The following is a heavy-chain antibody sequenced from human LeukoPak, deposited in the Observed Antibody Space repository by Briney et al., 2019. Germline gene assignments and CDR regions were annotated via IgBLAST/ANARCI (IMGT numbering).Heavy chain of an antibody. J-gene: IGHJ4*02. D-gene: IGHD4-11*01. Sequence: GASVKVSCKASGYTFTSYGISWVRQAPGQGLEWMGWISAYNGNTNYAQKLQGRVTMTTGTSTSTAYMDLSSLSPDDAAVYYCARDPSSVTLYFFDYWGQGTLVTVSS. CDR3: ARDPSSVTLYFFDY. CDR2: ISAYNGNT. CDR1: GYTFTSYG. V-gene: IGHV1-18*01.